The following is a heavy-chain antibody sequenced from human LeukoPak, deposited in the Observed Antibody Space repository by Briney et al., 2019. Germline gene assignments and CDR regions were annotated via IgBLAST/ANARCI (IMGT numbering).Heavy chain of an antibody. V-gene: IGHV3-11*01. D-gene: IGHD2-2*02. J-gene: IGHJ6*03. CDR2: ISSSGSTI. CDR3: ARDCRCSSTSCYTCYMDV. CDR1: GFTFSDYY. Sequence: GGSLRLSCAASGFTFSDYYMSWIRQAPGEGLEWVSYISSSGSTIYYADSVKGRFTISRDNAKNSLYLQMNSLRAEDTAVYYCARDCRCSSTSCYTCYMDVWGKGTTVTISS.